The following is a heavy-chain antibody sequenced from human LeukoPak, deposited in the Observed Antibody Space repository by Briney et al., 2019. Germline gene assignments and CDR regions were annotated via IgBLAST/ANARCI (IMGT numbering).Heavy chain of an antibody. CDR3: ARRPGGYYYMGV. CDR1: GGSISSSSYY. D-gene: IGHD1-1*01. V-gene: IGHV4-39*01. CDR2: MFYSGST. Sequence: SETLSLTCTVSGGSISSSSYYWGWIRQPPGKGLEWIGSMFYSGSTYYNPSLKSRVTISLDTSKNQFSLKLSSVTAADTAVYYCARRPGGYYYMGVWGKGTTVTVSS. J-gene: IGHJ6*03.